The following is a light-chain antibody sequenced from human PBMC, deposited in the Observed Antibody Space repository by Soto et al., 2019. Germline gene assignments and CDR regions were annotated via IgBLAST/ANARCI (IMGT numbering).Light chain of an antibody. CDR3: QQRGNWPWT. CDR1: QSVSSY. CDR2: DAS. V-gene: IGKV3-11*01. J-gene: IGKJ1*01. Sequence: EIVLTQSPATLSLSPGERATLSCRASQSVSSYLAWYQQKPGQAPRLLIYDASNRATGIPARFSGSGSGTAFTITISRLEPEDFAVYYCQQRGNWPWTFGQGTKVEIK.